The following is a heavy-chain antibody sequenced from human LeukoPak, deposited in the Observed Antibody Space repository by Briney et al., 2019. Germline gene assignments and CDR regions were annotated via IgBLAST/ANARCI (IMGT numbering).Heavy chain of an antibody. V-gene: IGHV1-2*02. CDR3: AREGEVDTMIVGYYFDY. Sequence: ASVKVSCKASGYTFTGYYMHWVRQAPGQGLEWMGWINPYSGGTIYAQKFQGRVTMTRDTSISTAYMELSRLRSDDTAVYYCAREGEVDTMIVGYYFDYWGQGTLVTVPS. CDR1: GYTFTGYY. D-gene: IGHD3-22*01. CDR2: INPYSGGT. J-gene: IGHJ4*02.